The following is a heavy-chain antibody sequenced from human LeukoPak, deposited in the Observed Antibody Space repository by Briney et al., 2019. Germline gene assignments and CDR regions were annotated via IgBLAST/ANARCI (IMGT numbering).Heavy chain of an antibody. V-gene: IGHV4-59*01. CDR1: GGSISSYY. CDR3: ARGVHYDILTGYLYYFYY. J-gene: IGHJ4*02. D-gene: IGHD3-9*01. CDR2: IYYSGST. Sequence: SETLSLTCTVSGGSISSYYWSWIRQPPGKGLEWIGYIYYSGSTNYNPSLMSRVTISVDTSKNQFSLKLSSVTAADTAVYYCARGVHYDILTGYLYYFYYWGQGTLVTVSS.